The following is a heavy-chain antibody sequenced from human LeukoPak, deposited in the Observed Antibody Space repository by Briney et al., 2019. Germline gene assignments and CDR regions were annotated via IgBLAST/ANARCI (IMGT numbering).Heavy chain of an antibody. J-gene: IGHJ4*02. Sequence: GESLKISCKGSGYIFTTHWIGWVRQMPGKGLEWMGISYPGDSDTRYSPSFQGQVTISADKSISTAYLQWSSLKASDTAMYYCARLSRDCSGGSCYSDHFDYWGQGTLVTVSS. CDR1: GYIFTTHW. CDR3: ARLSRDCSGGSCYSDHFDY. CDR2: SYPGDSDT. D-gene: IGHD2-15*01. V-gene: IGHV5-51*01.